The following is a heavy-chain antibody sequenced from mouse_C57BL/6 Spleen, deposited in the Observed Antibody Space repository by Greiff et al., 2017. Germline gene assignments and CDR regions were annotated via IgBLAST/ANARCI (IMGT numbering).Heavy chain of an antibody. D-gene: IGHD2-4*01. Sequence: QVQLQQPGAELVKPGASVKLSCKASGYTFTCYWMHWVKQRPGQGLEWIGMIHPNSGSTNYNEKFKSKATLTVDKSSSTAYMQLSSLTSEDSAVYYCARRNDYDRAWFAYWGQGTLVTVSA. CDR2: IHPNSGST. V-gene: IGHV1-64*01. J-gene: IGHJ3*01. CDR1: GYTFTCYW. CDR3: ARRNDYDRAWFAY.